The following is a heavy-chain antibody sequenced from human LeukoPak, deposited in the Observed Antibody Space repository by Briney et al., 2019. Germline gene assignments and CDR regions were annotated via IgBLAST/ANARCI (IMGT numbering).Heavy chain of an antibody. D-gene: IGHD6-19*01. CDR1: GFTFSSYA. J-gene: IGHJ4*02. CDR2: ISGSGGNT. Sequence: PGGSLRLSCAASGFTFSSYAMSWVRQAPGKGLEWVSSISGSGGNTYYADSVKGRFTISRDNSKNTLYMQMNSLRAEDTAVYYCGRWLSSGWIDYWGQGTLVTVSS. CDR3: GRWLSSGWIDY. V-gene: IGHV3-23*01.